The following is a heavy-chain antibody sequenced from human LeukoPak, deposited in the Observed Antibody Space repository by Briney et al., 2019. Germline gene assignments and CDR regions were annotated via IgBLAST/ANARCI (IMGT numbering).Heavy chain of an antibody. CDR1: GASVSSGSYY. V-gene: IGHV4-61*01. J-gene: IGHJ4*02. CDR3: ARFPPGIAVAGHNDY. Sequence: SESLSLTCTVSGASVSSGSYYWSWIRQPPGKGLEWIGYMYYSGSTNYNPSLKSRVTISVDTSKNQFSLKLSSVTAADTAVYYCARFPPGIAVAGHNDYWGQGTLVIVSS. CDR2: MYYSGST. D-gene: IGHD6-19*01.